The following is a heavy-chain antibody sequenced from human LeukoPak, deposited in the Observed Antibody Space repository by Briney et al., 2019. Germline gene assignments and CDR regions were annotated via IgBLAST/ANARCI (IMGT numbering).Heavy chain of an antibody. CDR2: IYGDGTI. V-gene: IGHV4-4*07. CDR1: GGSISKQY. D-gene: IGHD3-3*01. CDR3: ASDPFWSGYYTDDY. Sequence: PSETLSLTCTVSGGSISKQYWTWVRQSAGKGLEWIGRIYGDGTITYNPSLKSRVTMSVDTSKNQFSLRLTSVTAADTAVYYCASDPFWSGYYTDDYWGQGTLVTVSS. J-gene: IGHJ4*02.